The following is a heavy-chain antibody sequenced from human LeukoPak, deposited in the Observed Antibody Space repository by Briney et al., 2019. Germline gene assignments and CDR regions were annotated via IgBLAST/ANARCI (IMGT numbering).Heavy chain of an antibody. V-gene: IGHV1-18*01. Sequence: ASVKVSCKASGYTFTSYGISWVRQAPGQGLEWMGWISAYNGNTNYAQKLQGRVTMTTDTSTSTAYMELRSLRSDDTAVYYCARDEMSVVTMVRGVIVGGDYWGQGTLVTVSS. D-gene: IGHD3-10*01. CDR1: GYTFTSYG. CDR3: ARDEMSVVTMVRGVIVGGDY. J-gene: IGHJ4*02. CDR2: ISAYNGNT.